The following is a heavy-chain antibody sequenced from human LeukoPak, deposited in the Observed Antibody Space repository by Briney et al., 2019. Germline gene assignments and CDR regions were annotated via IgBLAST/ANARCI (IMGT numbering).Heavy chain of an antibody. V-gene: IGHV3-21*01. CDR3: ARSRITIFGVALYYFDY. J-gene: IGHJ4*02. CDR2: ISSSSSYI. D-gene: IGHD3-3*01. CDR1: GFTFSSYS. Sequence: GGSLRLSCAASGFTFSSYSMNWVRQAPGKGLEWVSSISSSSSYIYYADSVKGRFTISRDNAKNSLYLQMNSLRAEDTAVYYCARSRITIFGVALYYFDYWGRGTLVTVSS.